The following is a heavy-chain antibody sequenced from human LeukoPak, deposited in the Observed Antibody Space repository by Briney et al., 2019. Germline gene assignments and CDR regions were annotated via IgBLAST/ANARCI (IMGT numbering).Heavy chain of an antibody. V-gene: IGHV4-59*01. CDR2: IHYSGST. Sequence: SETLSLTCTVSGGSISSYYWSWIRQPPGKGLEWIGYIHYSGSTNYNPSLKSRVTISVDTSKNQFSLKLSSVTAADTAVYYCATSSGSYGPRYFDYWGQGTLVTVSS. J-gene: IGHJ4*02. CDR1: GGSISSYY. CDR3: ATSSGSYGPRYFDY. D-gene: IGHD1-26*01.